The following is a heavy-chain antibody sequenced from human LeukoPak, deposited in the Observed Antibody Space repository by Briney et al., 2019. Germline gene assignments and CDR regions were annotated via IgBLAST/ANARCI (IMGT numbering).Heavy chain of an antibody. D-gene: IGHD3-16*01. J-gene: IGHJ6*02. CDR3: ARDFRGNYGSRGMDV. V-gene: IGHV4-59*01. CDR1: GGSITSY. CDR2: IYYSGST. Sequence: PSETLSLTCTVSGGSITSYWSWIRQPPGKGLEWIGYIYYSGSTNYNPSLKSRVTMSIDTSKNQFSLKLSSVTAADTAVYYCARDFRGNYGSRGMDVLGQGTTVTVSS.